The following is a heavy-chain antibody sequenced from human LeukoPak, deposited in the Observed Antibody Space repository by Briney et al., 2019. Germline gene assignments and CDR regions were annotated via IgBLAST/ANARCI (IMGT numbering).Heavy chain of an antibody. Sequence: ASVKVSCKASGYTFTSYGISWVRQAPGQGLEWMGWISAYNGNTNYAQKLQGRVTMTTDTSTSTAYMELRSLRSDDTAVYYCARDLVVPAAIGETFDPWGQGTLVTVSS. J-gene: IGHJ5*02. CDR1: GYTFTSYG. CDR3: ARDLVVPAAIGETFDP. D-gene: IGHD2-2*01. CDR2: ISAYNGNT. V-gene: IGHV1-18*01.